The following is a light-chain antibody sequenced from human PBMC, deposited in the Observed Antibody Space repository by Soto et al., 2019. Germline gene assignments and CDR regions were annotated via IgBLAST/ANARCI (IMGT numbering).Light chain of an antibody. J-gene: IGLJ1*01. V-gene: IGLV2-14*03. CDR3: TSFTTSNTFV. Sequence: QSVLAQPAPVSWSPGPSITISSTGTSNDVGHFNYVSWFQQHPGKAPKLLIFDVSNWPSGVSDRFSGSKSGNTASLTISGLQPEDEADYYCTSFTTSNTFVFGSGTKVTVL. CDR2: DVS. CDR1: SNDVGHFNY.